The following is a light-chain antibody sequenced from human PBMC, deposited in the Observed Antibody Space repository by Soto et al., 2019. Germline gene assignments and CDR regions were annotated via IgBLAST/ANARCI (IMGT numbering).Light chain of an antibody. J-gene: IGKJ1*01. Sequence: DIQMTQSPSTLPASVGDRLTLTCRASQSISTWLAWYQQRPGKGPKLLIYKASNLQGGVSSRFSGSGAGTEFTLTISGLQPDDFATYYCQQYYTYPWTFGHGTKVDIK. CDR3: QQYYTYPWT. CDR1: QSISTW. V-gene: IGKV1-5*03. CDR2: KAS.